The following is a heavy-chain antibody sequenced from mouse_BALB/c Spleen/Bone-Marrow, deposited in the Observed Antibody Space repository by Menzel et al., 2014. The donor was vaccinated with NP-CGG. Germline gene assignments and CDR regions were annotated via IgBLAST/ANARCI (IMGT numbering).Heavy chain of an antibody. Sequence: LVKTGASVKIPCKASGYSFTGYYMHWVKQSHGKSLEWIGYISGYNGATSYNQKFKGKATFTVDTSSNTAYMQFNSLTSEDSAVYYCASYFANYVGYFDVWGAGTTVTVSS. J-gene: IGHJ1*01. CDR2: ISGYNGAT. CDR3: ASYFANYVGYFDV. D-gene: IGHD2-1*01. CDR1: GYSFTGYY. V-gene: IGHV1S34*01.